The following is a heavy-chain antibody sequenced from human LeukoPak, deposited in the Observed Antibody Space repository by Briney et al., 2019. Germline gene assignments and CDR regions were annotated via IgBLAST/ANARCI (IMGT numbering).Heavy chain of an antibody. D-gene: IGHD1/OR15-1a*01. CDR3: ARVRLTMAKVDAFDI. V-gene: IGHV3-21*01. Sequence: PGGSLRLSCAASGFSFTSYAMSWVRQAPGKGLDWVAAISTSGGDTPYADSVKGRLTISRDNAKNSLYLQMNSLRAEDTAVYYCARVRLTMAKVDAFDIWGQGTMVTVSS. CDR1: GFSFTSYA. CDR2: ISTSGGDT. J-gene: IGHJ3*02.